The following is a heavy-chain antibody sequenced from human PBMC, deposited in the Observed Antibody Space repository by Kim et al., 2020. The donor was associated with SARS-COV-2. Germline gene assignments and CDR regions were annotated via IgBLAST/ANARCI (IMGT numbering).Heavy chain of an antibody. CDR1: GFTFNTYG. CDR2: ISYDGSNK. Sequence: GGSLRLSCAASGFTFNTYGMHWVRQAPGKGLEWVAVISYDGSNKYYADSVKGRFTISRDNSKNTLYLQMNSLRVEDTAVYYCAKSFSGSYCGYDYCGDGTLGTVSS. J-gene: IGHJ4*01. V-gene: IGHV3-30*18. CDR3: AKSFSGSYCGYDY. D-gene: IGHD1-26*01.